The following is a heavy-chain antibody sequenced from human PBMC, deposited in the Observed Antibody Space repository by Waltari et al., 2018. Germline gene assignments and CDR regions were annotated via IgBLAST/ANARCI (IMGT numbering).Heavy chain of an antibody. D-gene: IGHD4-17*01. CDR2: IWNDGSLK. J-gene: IGHJ6*03. V-gene: IGHV3-33*01. Sequence: QVQLVESGGGVVQPGRSLRLSCSAFGFIVPSSCMHWVRQAPGKGLEWVAVIWNDGSLKYYTDSVKGRFTISRDNSENTLYLQMSGLRPEDTAVYYCARSVTTGSGYMDVWGKGTTVTVSS. CDR1: GFIVPSSC. CDR3: ARSVTTGSGYMDV.